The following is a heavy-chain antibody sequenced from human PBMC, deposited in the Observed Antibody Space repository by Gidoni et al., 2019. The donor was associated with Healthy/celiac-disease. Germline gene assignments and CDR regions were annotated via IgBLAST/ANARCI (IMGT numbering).Heavy chain of an antibody. CDR1: GFPFSSYA. J-gene: IGHJ4*02. Sequence: QVQLVESGGGVVQPGRSLRLSCAASGFPFSSYAMHWVRQAPGKGLEWVAVISYDGSNKYYADSVKGRFTISRDNSKNTLYLQMNSLRAEDTAVYYCARDLYQALITFGGVIGSGFDYWGQGTLVTVSA. CDR2: ISYDGSNK. V-gene: IGHV3-30-3*01. D-gene: IGHD3-16*02. CDR3: ARDLYQALITFGGVIGSGFDY.